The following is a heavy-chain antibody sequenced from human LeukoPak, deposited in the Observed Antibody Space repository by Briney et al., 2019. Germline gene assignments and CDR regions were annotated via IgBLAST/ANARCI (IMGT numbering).Heavy chain of an antibody. V-gene: IGHV1-18*01. D-gene: IGHD5-18*01. Sequence: GASVKVSCKASGYTFTSYGISWVRQAPGQGLEWMGWISAYNGNTNYAQKLQGRVTMTTDTSTSTAYMELRSLRSDDTAVYYCARGVDTAMVDYYYYYGTDVWGQGTTVTVSS. CDR2: ISAYNGNT. CDR1: GYTFTSYG. J-gene: IGHJ6*02. CDR3: ARGVDTAMVDYYYYYGTDV.